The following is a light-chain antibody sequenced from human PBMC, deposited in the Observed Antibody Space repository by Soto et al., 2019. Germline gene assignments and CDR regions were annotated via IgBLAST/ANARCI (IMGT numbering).Light chain of an antibody. CDR3: QQRTNWT. CDR1: QSVSNI. V-gene: IGKV3-11*01. CDR2: DAS. Sequence: EIVLTQSPATLSLSPGERATLSCRANQSVSNILAWYQQKRGQPPRLLIYDASTRAPGIPVRFSGSGSGTDFTLTITSLEPGDFAVCYCQQRTNWTFGQGTKVDIK. J-gene: IGKJ1*01.